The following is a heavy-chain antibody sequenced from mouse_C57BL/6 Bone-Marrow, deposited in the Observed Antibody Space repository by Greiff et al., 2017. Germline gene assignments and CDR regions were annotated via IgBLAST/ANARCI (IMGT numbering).Heavy chain of an antibody. CDR2: ISSGSSTI. D-gene: IGHD2-3*01. V-gene: IGHV5-17*01. J-gene: IGHJ2*01. CDR1: GFTFSDYG. CDR3: ARRYYDY. Sequence: DVHLVESGGGLVKPGGSLKLSCAASGFTFSDYGMHWVRQAPEKGLEWVAYISSGSSTIYYADTVKGRVTISRDNAKNTLFLQMTSLRSEDTAMYYCARRYYDYWGQNTPLTVSS.